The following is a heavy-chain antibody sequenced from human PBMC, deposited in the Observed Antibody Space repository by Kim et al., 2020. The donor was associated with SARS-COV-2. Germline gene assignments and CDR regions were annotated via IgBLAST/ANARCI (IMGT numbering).Heavy chain of an antibody. CDR1: GFTFSSYG. CDR2: IWYDGSNK. J-gene: IGHJ3*02. V-gene: IGHV3-33*08. Sequence: GGSLRLSCAASGFTFSSYGMHWVRQAPGKGLEWVAVIWYDGSNKYYADSVKGRFTISRDNSKNTLYLQMNSLRAEDTAVYYCARDTSIDGRTGAFDIWGQGTMVTVSS. CDR3: ARDTSIDGRTGAFDI. D-gene: IGHD1-1*01.